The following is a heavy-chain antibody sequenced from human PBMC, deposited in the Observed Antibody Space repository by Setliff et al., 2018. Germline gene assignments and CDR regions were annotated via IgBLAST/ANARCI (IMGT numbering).Heavy chain of an antibody. J-gene: IGHJ4*02. CDR3: ARTCSGSGCYAGLES. D-gene: IGHD2-15*01. V-gene: IGHV3-33*08. CDR1: GFTFSTYR. Sequence: GGSLRLSCAASGFTFSTYRMHWVRQAPGMGLEWVAVIWDDGGNKYHADSVKGRFTISRDNSKNTLYLQMNSLRPDDTAVYYCARTCSGSGCYAGLESWGQGTPVTVSS. CDR2: IWDDGGNK.